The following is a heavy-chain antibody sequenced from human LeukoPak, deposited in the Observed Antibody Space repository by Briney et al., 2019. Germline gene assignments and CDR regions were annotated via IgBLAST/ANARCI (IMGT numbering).Heavy chain of an antibody. J-gene: IGHJ3*02. D-gene: IGHD2-2*01. Sequence: SETLSLTCTVSGGSISNYYWSWIRQPAGKGLEWIGRIYTSGSTNYNPSLESRVTMSVDTSKKQFSLILSSVTAADTAVYYCARDRCNSTNCSARVAFDIWGQGTMVNVSS. CDR2: IYTSGST. CDR3: ARDRCNSTNCSARVAFDI. CDR1: GGSISNYY. V-gene: IGHV4-4*07.